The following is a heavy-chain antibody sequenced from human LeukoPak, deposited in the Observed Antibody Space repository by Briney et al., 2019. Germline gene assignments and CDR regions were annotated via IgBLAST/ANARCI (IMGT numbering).Heavy chain of an antibody. D-gene: IGHD6-19*01. V-gene: IGHV3-66*04. CDR1: GFTVSSNY. CDR2: IYSGGST. CDR3: ARQYSSGWYADH. J-gene: IGHJ4*02. Sequence: GGSLRLSCAASGFTVSSNYMSWVRQAPGKGLEWVSVIYSGGSTYYADSVKGRFTISRDNSKNTLYLQMNSLRAEDTAVYYCARQYSSGWYADHWGQGTLVTVSS.